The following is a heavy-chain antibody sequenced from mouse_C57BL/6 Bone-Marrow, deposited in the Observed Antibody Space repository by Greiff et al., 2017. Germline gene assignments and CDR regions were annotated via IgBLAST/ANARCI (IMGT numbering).Heavy chain of an antibody. CDR1: GYTFTSSW. D-gene: IGHD2-5*01. CDR2: IYPGSGST. Sequence: QVQLQQPGAELVKPGASVKMSCKASGYTFTSSWITWVKQRPGHGLEWIVDIYPGSGSTKYNEKFNGKVTLTVDTSSRTAYMQLSSLTSEDSAVYYCARPYYSNYWYFDVWGTGTTVTVSS. V-gene: IGHV1-55*01. CDR3: ARPYYSNYWYFDV. J-gene: IGHJ1*03.